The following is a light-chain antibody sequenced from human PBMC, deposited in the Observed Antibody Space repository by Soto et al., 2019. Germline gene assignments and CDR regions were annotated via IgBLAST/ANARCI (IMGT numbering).Light chain of an antibody. CDR3: QRGSIYTWT. J-gene: IGKJ1*01. V-gene: IGKV1-8*01. CDR2: AAS. Sequence: ASKGGRVTNTCLASQGISSYLAWYQQKQGKAPKLLMYAASTLQSGVPSMFSGSVTGTDGTVSTCFLKSSDDPSYSYQRGSIYTWTFGQGTRVDIK. CDR1: QGISSY.